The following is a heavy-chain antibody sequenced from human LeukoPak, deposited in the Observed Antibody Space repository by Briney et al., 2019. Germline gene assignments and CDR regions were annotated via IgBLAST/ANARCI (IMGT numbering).Heavy chain of an antibody. Sequence: ASVKVSCKASGYTFTSYGITWVRQAPGQGLEWMGWVSGYNGNTNYAQNVQGRVTMTTDTSTNTAYVELRSLRSDDTAVYYCAKDIHPGLDSGASCCFDYWGQGTPVTVSS. V-gene: IGHV1-18*01. D-gene: IGHD3-22*01. CDR1: GYTFTSYG. CDR2: VSGYNGNT. J-gene: IGHJ4*02. CDR3: AKDIHPGLDSGASCCFDY.